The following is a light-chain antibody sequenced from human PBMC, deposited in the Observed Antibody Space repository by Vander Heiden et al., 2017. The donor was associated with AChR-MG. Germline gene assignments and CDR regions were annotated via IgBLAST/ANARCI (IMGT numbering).Light chain of an antibody. Sequence: IVMTPSPATLSVSPGERATLSCRASQSVSSNLAWYQQRPGQAPRLIIYGASTRATGFPARFSGSGSGTEFTLTISSLQSEDFAVYYCQQYKNWPAYTFGQGTKLEIK. V-gene: IGKV3-15*01. CDR1: QSVSSN. CDR2: GAS. CDR3: QQYKNWPAYT. J-gene: IGKJ2*01.